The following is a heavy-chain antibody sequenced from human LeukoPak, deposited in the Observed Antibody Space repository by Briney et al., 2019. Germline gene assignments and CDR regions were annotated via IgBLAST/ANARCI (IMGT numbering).Heavy chain of an antibody. CDR1: GGSISSSNW. J-gene: IGHJ5*02. V-gene: IGHV4-4*02. Sequence: PSETLSLTCTVSGGSISSSNWWSWVRQPPGKGLEWIGEIYHTGSSNYNPSLKSRVTISVDKSKSQFSLKLSSMTAADTAVYYCARGGTTVAGTFWFDPWGQGTLVTVSS. CDR3: ARGGTTVAGTFWFDP. CDR2: IYHTGSS. D-gene: IGHD6-19*01.